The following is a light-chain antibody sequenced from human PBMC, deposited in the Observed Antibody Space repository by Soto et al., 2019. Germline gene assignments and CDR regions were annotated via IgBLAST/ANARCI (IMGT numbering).Light chain of an antibody. CDR3: QQRSNWPPET. CDR2: DAS. Sequence: EIVLTQSPGTLSLSPGERATLSCRASQSVSSYLAWYQQKPGQAPRLLIYDASNRATGIPARFSGSGSGTDFTLTISSLEPEDSAVYYCQQRSNWPPETFGQGTRLEIK. CDR1: QSVSSY. V-gene: IGKV3-11*01. J-gene: IGKJ5*01.